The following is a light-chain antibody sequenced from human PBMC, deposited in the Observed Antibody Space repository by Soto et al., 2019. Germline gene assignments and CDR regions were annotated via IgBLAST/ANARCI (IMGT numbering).Light chain of an antibody. CDR2: AAS. Sequence: IKVTHSPSSLSANVGERVTLTCRASQGISTYLAWYQQKPGKAPKLLIYAASSLQSGVPSRFSGSGSGTDFTLTISSLQPEDFATYYCQQNYSLPSTFGQGTRLEIK. CDR3: QQNYSLPST. V-gene: IGKV1-39*01. J-gene: IGKJ5*01. CDR1: QGISTY.